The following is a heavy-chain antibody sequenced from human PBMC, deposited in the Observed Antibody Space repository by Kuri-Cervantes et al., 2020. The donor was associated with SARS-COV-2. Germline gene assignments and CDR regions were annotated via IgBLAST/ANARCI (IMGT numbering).Heavy chain of an antibody. CDR3: SRTVIDFWSGGRSCFSQSGLDY. V-gene: IGHV1-46*01. J-gene: IGHJ4*02. CDR2: INPSGGST. Sequence: ASVKVSCKAAGDTFTNYYIHWVRQAPGHGLEWMGVINPSGGSTSYAQKFQGRVTMTRDPSTTTVYMELRSLRYENTAVYYCSRTVIDFWSGGRSCFSQSGLDYWGQGTQVTVSS. D-gene: IGHD3-3*01. CDR1: GDTFTNYY.